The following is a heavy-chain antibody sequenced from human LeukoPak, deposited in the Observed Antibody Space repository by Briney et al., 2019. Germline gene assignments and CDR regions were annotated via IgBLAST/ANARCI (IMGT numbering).Heavy chain of an antibody. V-gene: IGHV1-2*02. D-gene: IGHD2-21*02. CDR1: GYTFTGYY. CDR3: AREAYRGGDCYGFDY. CDR2: INPNSGGT. Sequence: ASVKVSCKASGYTFTGYYMHWVRQAPGQGLEWMGWINPNSGGTNYAQKFQGRVTMTRDTSISTAYMELSRLRSDDTAVYYCAREAYRGGDCYGFDYWGQGTLVTVSS. J-gene: IGHJ4*02.